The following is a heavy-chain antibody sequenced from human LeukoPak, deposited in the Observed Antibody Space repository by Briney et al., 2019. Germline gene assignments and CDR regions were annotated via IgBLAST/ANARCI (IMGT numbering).Heavy chain of an antibody. CDR3: ASGGDLTPLDY. J-gene: IGHJ4*02. CDR1: GGSIGSNKW. CDR2: IYHSGST. D-gene: IGHD3-16*01. Sequence: SETLSLTCAVSGGSIGSNKWWNWVRQPPGKGLEWIGEIYHSGSTNYNPSLKSRVTISLDKSKNQFSLKLTSVTAADTAVYYCASGGDLTPLDYWGQGTLVTVSS. V-gene: IGHV4-4*02.